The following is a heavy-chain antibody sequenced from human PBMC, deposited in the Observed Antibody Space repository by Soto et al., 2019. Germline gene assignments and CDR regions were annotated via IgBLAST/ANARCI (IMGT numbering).Heavy chain of an antibody. CDR2: IYPGDSDT. D-gene: IGHD6-19*01. J-gene: IGHJ6*02. CDR3: AGNLCSSGYYYYGMDV. V-gene: IGHV5-51*01. CDR1: GYSFTSYW. Sequence: GESLKISCKGSGYSFTSYWIGWVRQMPGKGLEWMGIIYPGDSDTRYSPSFQGQVTISADKSISTAYLQWSSLKASDTAMYYCAGNLCSSGYYYYGMDVWGQGTTVTVSS.